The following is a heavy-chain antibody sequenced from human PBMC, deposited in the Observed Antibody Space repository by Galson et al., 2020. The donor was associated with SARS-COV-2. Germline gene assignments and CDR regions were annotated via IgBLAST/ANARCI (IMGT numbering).Heavy chain of an antibody. V-gene: IGHV3-49*04. CDR1: GFTFGDYA. Sequence: TGGSLRLSCTASGFTFGDYAMSWVRQAPGKGLEWVGFIRSKAYGGTTEYAASVKGRFTISRDDSKSIAYLQMNSLKTEDTAVYYCTRGGCGCDCYPWVYWGQGTLVTVSS. CDR3: TRGGCGCDCYPWVY. J-gene: IGHJ4*02. D-gene: IGHD2-21*02. CDR2: IRSKAYGGTT.